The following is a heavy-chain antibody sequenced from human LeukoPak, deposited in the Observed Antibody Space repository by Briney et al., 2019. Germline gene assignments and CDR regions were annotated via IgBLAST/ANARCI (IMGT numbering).Heavy chain of an antibody. J-gene: IGHJ4*02. Sequence: GGSLRLSCAASGFTFSIYGMQWVRQAPGKGLEWVALIYYDGSNTNYADSVKGRFTISRDNSKNTVYLQMSSLRAEDTAVYYCVRDRGSSGYYSDYWGQGTLVTVSS. V-gene: IGHV3-33*01. D-gene: IGHD3-22*01. CDR1: GFTFSIYG. CDR2: IYYDGSNT. CDR3: VRDRGSSGYYSDY.